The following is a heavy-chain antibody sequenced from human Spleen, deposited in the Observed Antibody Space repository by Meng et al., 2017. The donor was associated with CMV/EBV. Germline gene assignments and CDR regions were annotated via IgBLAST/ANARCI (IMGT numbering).Heavy chain of an antibody. CDR1: ITYG. CDR3: ARDLYSSSWYVPAEESYFDY. Sequence: ITYGMHWVRPAPGKVLEWVAFIRYDGSDKYYADSVKGRFIISRDNAKNSLYLQMNSLRAEDTAVYYCARDLYSSSWYVPAEESYFDYWGQGTLVTVSS. J-gene: IGHJ4*02. CDR2: IRYDGSDK. V-gene: IGHV3-30*02. D-gene: IGHD6-13*01.